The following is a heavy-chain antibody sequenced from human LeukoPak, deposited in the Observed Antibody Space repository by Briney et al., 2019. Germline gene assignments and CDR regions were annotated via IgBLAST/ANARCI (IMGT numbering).Heavy chain of an antibody. V-gene: IGHV4-38-2*01. J-gene: IGHJ4*02. CDR1: VWIHSRFLC. D-gene: IGHD3-10*01. CDR2: IYHSGST. CDR3: SRCGSGNYFDD. Sequence: SETLSLTFLCSVWIHSRFLCCALGRQPPGKGLEWIGSIYHSGSTYYNSSLNRGVTLSVHTPKNQLALKLNSVTAGDTAVYFFSRCGSGNYFDDWGQGTLVTVSS.